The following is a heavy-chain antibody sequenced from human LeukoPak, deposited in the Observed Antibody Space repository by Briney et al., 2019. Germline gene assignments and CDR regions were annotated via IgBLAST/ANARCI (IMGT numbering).Heavy chain of an antibody. Sequence: SVKVSCKASGYTFTSYGISWVRQAPGQGLEWMGWIIPIFGTANYAQKFQGRVTITTDESTSTAYMELSSLRSEDTAVYYCAREVPYYDSSGYANWFDPWGQGTLVTVSS. CDR2: IIPIFGTA. CDR1: GYTFTSYG. CDR3: AREVPYYDSSGYANWFDP. J-gene: IGHJ5*02. D-gene: IGHD3-22*01. V-gene: IGHV1-69*05.